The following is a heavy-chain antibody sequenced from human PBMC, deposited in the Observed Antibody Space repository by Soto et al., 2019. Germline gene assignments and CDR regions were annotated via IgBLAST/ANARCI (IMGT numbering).Heavy chain of an antibody. D-gene: IGHD5-12*01. Sequence: ASVKVSCKASGYTFTSYAMHWVRQAPGQRLEWMGWINPNGGATKYAQKLQGRVTVTRDTSIRTVYMELSSLRSDDTAVYYCARESGGATATLDYYYFYMDVWGKGTTVTVSS. CDR3: ARESGGATATLDYYYFYMDV. V-gene: IGHV1-2*02. J-gene: IGHJ6*03. CDR1: GYTFTSYA. CDR2: INPNGGAT.